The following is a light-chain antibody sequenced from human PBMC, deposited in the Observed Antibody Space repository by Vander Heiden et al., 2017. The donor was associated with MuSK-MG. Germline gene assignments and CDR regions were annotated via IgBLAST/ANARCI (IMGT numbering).Light chain of an antibody. CDR2: DVT. CDR1: SGDVGADDH. CDR3: GSWAGNFSFTV. Sequence: QYALTQPPPVAGSRGQSLTIPPSGTSGDVGADDHVSWYQQHPGKAPRLLIYDVTKRPPGVPDRFSGSKSGNTDSLTISGLQAEDEADYYCGSWAGNFSFTVFGGGTNLTVL. V-gene: IGLV2-11*01. J-gene: IGLJ2*01.